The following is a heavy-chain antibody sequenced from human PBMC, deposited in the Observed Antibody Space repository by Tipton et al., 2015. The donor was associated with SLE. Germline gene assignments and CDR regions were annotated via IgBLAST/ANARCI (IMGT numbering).Heavy chain of an antibody. CDR1: GGSISDYY. D-gene: IGHD1-14*01. CDR2: NYYSGST. Sequence: TLSLTCTVSGGSISDYYWSWIRQPPGKGLEWIGYNYYSGSTNYSPSLKSRVTLSVDMSKNQFSLKLISVTAADTAVYYCGRGGLRMRDWIDYWGQGTLVNVSS. CDR3: GRGGLRMRDWIDY. J-gene: IGHJ4*02. V-gene: IGHV4-59*01.